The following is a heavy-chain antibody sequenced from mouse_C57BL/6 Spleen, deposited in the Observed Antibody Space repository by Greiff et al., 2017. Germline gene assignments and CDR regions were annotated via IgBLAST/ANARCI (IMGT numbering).Heavy chain of an antibody. V-gene: IGHV5-9-1*02. Sequence: EVKLMASGEGLVKPGGSLKLSCAASGFTFSSYAMSWVRQTPEKRLEWVAYISSGGDYIYYADTVKGRFTISRANARNTLYLQMSSLKSEDTAMYYCTRGDYDGTAGWFAYWGQGTLVTVSA. CDR2: ISSGGDYI. J-gene: IGHJ3*01. CDR1: GFTFSSYA. CDR3: TRGDYDGTAGWFAY. D-gene: IGHD2-4*01.